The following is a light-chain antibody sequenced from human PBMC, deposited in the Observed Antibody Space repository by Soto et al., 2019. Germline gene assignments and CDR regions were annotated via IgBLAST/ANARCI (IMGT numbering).Light chain of an antibody. V-gene: IGKV1-8*01. Sequence: AIRMTQSPSSLSESTGDRVTITCRASQGISSYFAWYQQKPGKAPKLLIYAASTLQSGVPSRFSGSGSGTDFTLTISCLQSEDFATYYCQQYYSYPRTFGQGTKVEIK. J-gene: IGKJ1*01. CDR1: QGISSY. CDR3: QQYYSYPRT. CDR2: AAS.